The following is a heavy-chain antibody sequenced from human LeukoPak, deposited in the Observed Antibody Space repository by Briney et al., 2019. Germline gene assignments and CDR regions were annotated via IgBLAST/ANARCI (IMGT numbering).Heavy chain of an antibody. D-gene: IGHD3-10*01. CDR2: ISAYNGNT. Sequence: ASVKVSCKASGYTFTSYGISWVRQAPGQGLEWMGWISAYNGNTNYAQKLQGRVTMTTDTSTSTAYMELRSLRSDDTAVYYCARDRYMVRGVIIQFDAFDIWGQGTMVTVSS. J-gene: IGHJ3*02. V-gene: IGHV1-18*01. CDR3: ARDRYMVRGVIIQFDAFDI. CDR1: GYTFTSYG.